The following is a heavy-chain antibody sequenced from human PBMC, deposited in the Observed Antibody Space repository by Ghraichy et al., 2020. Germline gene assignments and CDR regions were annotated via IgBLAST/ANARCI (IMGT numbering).Heavy chain of an antibody. Sequence: GESLNISCAASGFTFSTYTMNWVRQAPGKGLEWVSSISGSSNYIYYADSMKGRFTVSRNNAKNSLYLQMNSLRAEDTAVYYCARDSSSVWDYWGQGTLVTVSS. CDR1: GFTFSTYT. D-gene: IGHD1-14*01. CDR2: ISGSSNYI. J-gene: IGHJ4*02. CDR3: ARDSSSVWDY. V-gene: IGHV3-21*01.